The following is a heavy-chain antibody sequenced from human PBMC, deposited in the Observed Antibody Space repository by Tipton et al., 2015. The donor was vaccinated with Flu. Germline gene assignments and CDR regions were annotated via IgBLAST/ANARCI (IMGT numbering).Heavy chain of an antibody. CDR2: IWYDGNRNKE. J-gene: IGHJ6*03. V-gene: IGHV3-33*01. CDR3: ARDGPEWNYFAYMDV. Sequence: SLRLSCEASGFIFNPFGMHWVRQAPGKGLEWVAFIWYDGNRNKEYYADSVKGRFTISRDTSKNTVYLQINSLRADDTAVYFCARDGPEWNYFAYMDVWGKGTTVTVSS. D-gene: IGHD3-3*01. CDR1: GFIFNPFG.